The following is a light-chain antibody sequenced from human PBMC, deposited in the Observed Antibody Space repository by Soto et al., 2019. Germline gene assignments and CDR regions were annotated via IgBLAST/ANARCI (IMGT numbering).Light chain of an antibody. J-gene: IGKJ4*01. V-gene: IGKV3-15*01. CDR1: QSVSSN. Sequence: EIVMTQSPATLSVSPGERATLSCRASQSVSSNLAWYQQKPGQAPRLLIYGASTRATGIPARFSGSGSGTEFTLTISSLQSEGFAVYYCQQYNNWPRALTFGGGTKVEIK. CDR2: GAS. CDR3: QQYNNWPRALT.